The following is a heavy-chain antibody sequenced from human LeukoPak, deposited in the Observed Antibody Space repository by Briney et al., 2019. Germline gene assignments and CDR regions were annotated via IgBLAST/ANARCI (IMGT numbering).Heavy chain of an antibody. CDR2: IYYSGST. Sequence: SEALSLTCTVSGGSISSYYWSWIRQPPGKGLGWIGYIYYSGSTNYNPSLKSRVTISVDTSKNQFSLKLSSVTAADTAVYYCARLLLWFGESWYFDLWGRGTLVTVSS. J-gene: IGHJ2*01. CDR1: GGSISSYY. D-gene: IGHD3-10*01. CDR3: ARLLLWFGESWYFDL. V-gene: IGHV4-59*08.